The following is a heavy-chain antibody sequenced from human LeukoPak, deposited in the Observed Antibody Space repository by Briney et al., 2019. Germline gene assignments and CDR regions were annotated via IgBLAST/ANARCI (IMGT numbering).Heavy chain of an antibody. D-gene: IGHD3-22*01. CDR2: ISYDGSNK. Sequence: GGSLRLSCAASGFTFSSYAMHWVRQAPGKGLEWVAVISYDGSNKYYADSVKGRFTISRDNSKNTLYLQMNSLRPEDTAVYYCAREGYYDSSAFDIWGQGTMVTVSS. CDR1: GFTFSSYA. CDR3: AREGYYDSSAFDI. J-gene: IGHJ3*02. V-gene: IGHV3-30-3*01.